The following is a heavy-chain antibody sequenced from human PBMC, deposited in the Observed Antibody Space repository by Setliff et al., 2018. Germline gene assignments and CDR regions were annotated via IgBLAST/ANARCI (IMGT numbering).Heavy chain of an antibody. Sequence: ASVKVSCKASGYTFTRYAMNWVRQAPGQGLEWMGWINTNAGNPTYAQGFTGRFVFSLDTSVSTGYLQISSLKAEDTAVYYCARDSSGWSGFSRLVGVYYYYMDVWGKGTTVTVSS. CDR1: GYTFTRYA. J-gene: IGHJ6*03. CDR2: INTNAGNP. D-gene: IGHD6-19*01. CDR3: ARDSSGWSGFSRLVGVYYYYMDV. V-gene: IGHV7-4-1*02.